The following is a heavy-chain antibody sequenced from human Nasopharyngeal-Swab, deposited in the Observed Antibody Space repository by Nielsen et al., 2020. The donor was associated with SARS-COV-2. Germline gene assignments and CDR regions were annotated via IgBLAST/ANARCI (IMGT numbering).Heavy chain of an antibody. CDR1: GYSLTRYW. CDR3: ARGVGMGDKNWFDP. Sequence: GESLKISCKGSGYSLTRYWIGWVRQMPGKGLEWMGIIYPGDSGTRYSPSFQGQVTISADTSISTAYLQWSSLKASDTAVYYCARGVGMGDKNWFDPWGQGTLVTVSS. V-gene: IGHV5-51*01. CDR2: IYPGDSGT. J-gene: IGHJ5*02. D-gene: IGHD3-3*01.